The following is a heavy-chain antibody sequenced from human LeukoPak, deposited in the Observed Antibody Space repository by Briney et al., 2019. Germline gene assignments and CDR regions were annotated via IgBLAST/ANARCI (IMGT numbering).Heavy chain of an antibody. CDR2: ITSGGGSI. J-gene: IGHJ4*02. D-gene: IGHD2-2*01. Sequence: GGSLRLSCAASGFTFAGYAVSWVRQAPGKGLEWVSAITSGGGSIYYADSVKGRFTISRDNSKNTLYLQMNSLRAEDTAVYYCAKDRVVVVPAEDYWGQGTLVTVSS. V-gene: IGHV3-23*01. CDR3: AKDRVVVVPAEDY. CDR1: GFTFAGYA.